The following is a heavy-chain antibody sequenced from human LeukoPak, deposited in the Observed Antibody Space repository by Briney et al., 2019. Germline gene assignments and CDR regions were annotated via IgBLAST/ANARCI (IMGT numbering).Heavy chain of an antibody. D-gene: IGHD6-6*01. CDR1: GGSISSYY. J-gene: IGHJ4*02. Sequence: SETLSLTCTVSGGSISSYYWSWIRRPPGKGLEWIGYIYYSGSTNYNPSLKSRVTISVDTSKNQFSLKLSSVTAADTAVYYCARSPPYSSSSPIDYWGQGTLVTVSS. CDR2: IYYSGST. CDR3: ARSPPYSSSSPIDY. V-gene: IGHV4-59*01.